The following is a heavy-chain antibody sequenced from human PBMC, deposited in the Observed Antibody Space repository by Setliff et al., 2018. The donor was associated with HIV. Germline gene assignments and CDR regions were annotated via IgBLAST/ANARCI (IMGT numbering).Heavy chain of an antibody. D-gene: IGHD4-17*01. CDR2: VDTARGQP. J-gene: IGHJ4*02. CDR1: GYTLTTHA. Sequence: ASVKVSCKASGYTLTTHAMHWVRQAPGQSLEWMGWVDTARGQPTYSKNFQGRVTFSADRATNTVYLELTNLKSQDAAVYFCARDGPPFTVTMLDSWGQGTLVTVSS. V-gene: IGHV1-3*04. CDR3: ARDGPPFTVTMLDS.